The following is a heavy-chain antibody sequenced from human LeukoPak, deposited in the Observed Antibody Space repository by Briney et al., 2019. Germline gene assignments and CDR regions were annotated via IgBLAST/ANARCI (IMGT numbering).Heavy chain of an antibody. CDR3: ARTSWIQLWLRSFDY. J-gene: IGHJ4*02. CDR1: GYTFTSYA. Sequence: ASVKVSCKASGYTFTSYAMNWVRQAPGQGLVWMGWINTNTGNPTYAQGFTGRFVFSLDTSVSTAYLQISSLKAEDTAVYYCARTSWIQLWLRSFDYWGQGTLVTVSS. CDR2: INTNTGNP. D-gene: IGHD5-18*01. V-gene: IGHV7-4-1*02.